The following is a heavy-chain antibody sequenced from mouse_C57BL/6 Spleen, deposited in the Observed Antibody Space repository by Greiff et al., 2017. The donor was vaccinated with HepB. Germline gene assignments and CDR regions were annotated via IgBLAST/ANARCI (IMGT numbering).Heavy chain of an antibody. Sequence: QVQLQQPGAELVMPGASVKLSCKASGYTFTSYWMHWVKQRPGQGLEWIGEIDPSDSYTNYNQKFKGKSTLTVDKSSSTAYMQLSSLTSEDSAVYYWAREAELRITTVGGYYFDYWGQGTTLTVSS. CDR3: AREAELRITTVGGYYFDY. CDR1: GYTFTSYW. D-gene: IGHD1-1*01. V-gene: IGHV1-69*01. J-gene: IGHJ2*01. CDR2: IDPSDSYT.